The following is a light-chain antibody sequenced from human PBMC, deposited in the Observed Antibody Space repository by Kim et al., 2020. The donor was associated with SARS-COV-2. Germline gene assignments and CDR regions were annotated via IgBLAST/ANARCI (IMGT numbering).Light chain of an antibody. CDR2: QAS. Sequence: DIQMTQSPSTLSAFVGDRVTMTCRASQSVDGWLACYQQKPGKAPRLLIYQASKLASGVPSRFSGSGSGTDFTLTVSNLQSDDSAVYYCKQYETYWTFGPGTRVEI. J-gene: IGKJ1*01. CDR1: QSVDGW. CDR3: KQYETYWT. V-gene: IGKV1-5*03.